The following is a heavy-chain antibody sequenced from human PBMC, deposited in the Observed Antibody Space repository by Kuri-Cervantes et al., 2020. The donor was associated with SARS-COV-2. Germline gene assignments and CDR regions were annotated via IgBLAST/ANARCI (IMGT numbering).Heavy chain of an antibody. V-gene: IGHV3-30*18. J-gene: IGHJ3*02. CDR3: AKDDSSGWRLDAFDI. D-gene: IGHD6-19*01. CDR1: GFTFSSYG. CDR2: ISYDGSNK. Sequence: GESLKISCAASGFTFSSYGMHWVRQAPGKGLEWVAVISYDGSNKYYADSVKGRFTISRDNSKNTLYLQMNSLRAVDTAVYYCAKDDSSGWRLDAFDIWGQGTMVTVSS.